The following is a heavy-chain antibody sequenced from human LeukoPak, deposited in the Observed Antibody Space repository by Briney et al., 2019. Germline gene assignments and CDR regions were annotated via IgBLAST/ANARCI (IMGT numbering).Heavy chain of an antibody. CDR2: ISGSGGST. CDR1: GFTFSSYA. V-gene: IGHV3-23*01. J-gene: IGHJ6*03. Sequence: GGSLRLSCAASGFTFSSYAMSWVRQAPGKGLEWVSAISGSGGSTYYADSVKGRFTISRDSSKNTLYLQMNSLRAEDTAVYYCAKGFSGRKENYCTNGVCPRPQYYYYMDVWGKGTTVTVSS. D-gene: IGHD2-8*01. CDR3: AKGFSGRKENYCTNGVCPRPQYYYYMDV.